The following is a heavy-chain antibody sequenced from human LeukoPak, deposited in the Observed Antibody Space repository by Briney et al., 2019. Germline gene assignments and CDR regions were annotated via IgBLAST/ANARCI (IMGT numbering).Heavy chain of an antibody. CDR1: GYTFSNYG. J-gene: IGHJ3*02. Sequence: SMKVPCKSSGYTFSNYGINWVRQAPGQGLEWMGGIIPIFGTANYAQKFQGRVTITADESTSTAYMELSSLRSEDTAVYYCARDGGDQKNDAFDIWGQGTMVTVSS. CDR2: IIPIFGTA. V-gene: IGHV1-69*13. D-gene: IGHD2-21*02. CDR3: ARDGGDQKNDAFDI.